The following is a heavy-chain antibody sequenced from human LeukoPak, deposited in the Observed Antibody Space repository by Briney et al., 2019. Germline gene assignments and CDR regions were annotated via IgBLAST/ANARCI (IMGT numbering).Heavy chain of an antibody. V-gene: IGHV4-59*01. Sequence: SETLSLTCTVSGGSISSYYWSWIRQPPGKGLEWIGYIYYSGSTNYNPSLKGRVTISVDTSKNQFSLKLSSVTAADTAVYYCAREVYCSGGSCYSWFDPWGQGTLVTVSS. CDR3: AREVYCSGGSCYSWFDP. CDR2: IYYSGST. J-gene: IGHJ5*02. CDR1: GGSISSYY. D-gene: IGHD2-15*01.